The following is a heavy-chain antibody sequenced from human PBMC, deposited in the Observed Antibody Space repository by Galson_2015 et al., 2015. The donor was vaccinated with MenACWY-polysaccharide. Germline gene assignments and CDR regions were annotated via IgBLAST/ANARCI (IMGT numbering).Heavy chain of an antibody. J-gene: IGHJ3*01. CDR3: TRDEV. CDR1: GFTFSNYW. Sequence: SLRLSCAGSGFTFSNYWMSWVRQAPGKGLEWVANLKGDGSETYHVDSVKSRFTISRDNAKNSLSLQMNSLRGEDTAMYYCTRDEVWGQGTMVTVSS. CDR2: LKGDGSET. V-gene: IGHV3-7*01.